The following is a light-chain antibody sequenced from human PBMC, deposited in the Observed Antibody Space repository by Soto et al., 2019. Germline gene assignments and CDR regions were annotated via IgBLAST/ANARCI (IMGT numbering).Light chain of an antibody. CDR2: GNT. V-gene: IGLV1-40*01. J-gene: IGLJ2*01. CDR3: QSYDSSLSGVV. Sequence: QSVLTQPPSVSGAPWQRGTISCTGRSSNIGAGFDVHWYQQLPGTAPKLLIFGNTNRPSGVPDRFSGSKSGTSASLAIAGLQAEDEADYYCQSYDSSLSGVVFGGGTKVTVL. CDR1: SSNIGAGFD.